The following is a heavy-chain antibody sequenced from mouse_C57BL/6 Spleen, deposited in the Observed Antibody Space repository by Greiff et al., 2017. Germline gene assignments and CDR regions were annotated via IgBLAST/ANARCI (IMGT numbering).Heavy chain of an antibody. CDR3: ARECDGSNYGMDY. D-gene: IGHD1-1*01. CDR2: ISDNGSCT. CDR1: GFTFSNYA. J-gene: IGHJ4*01. Sequence: DVQLLQSGGGLVKPGGSLKLSCAASGFTFSNYAMSWVRQTPEKRLEWVATISDNGSCTCYPDKVKGRVTITRDNATNTPYLQLRHLKSEDTAMYYCARECDGSNYGMDYWGQGTLVTVSS. V-gene: IGHV5-4*01.